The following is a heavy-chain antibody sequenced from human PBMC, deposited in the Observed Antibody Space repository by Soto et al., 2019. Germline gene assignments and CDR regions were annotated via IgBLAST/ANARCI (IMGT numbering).Heavy chain of an antibody. CDR3: AKGGGPYSSGWYLDY. V-gene: IGHV3-23*01. CDR1: GFTFSSYA. Sequence: EVQLLGSGGGLVQPGGSLRLSCAASGFTFSSYAMSWVRQAPGKGLEWVSAISGSGGSSYYADSVKGRFTISRDNSKNTLYLQMNSLRAEDTAVYYCAKGGGPYSSGWYLDYWGQGTLVTVPS. CDR2: ISGSGGSS. J-gene: IGHJ4*02. D-gene: IGHD6-19*01.